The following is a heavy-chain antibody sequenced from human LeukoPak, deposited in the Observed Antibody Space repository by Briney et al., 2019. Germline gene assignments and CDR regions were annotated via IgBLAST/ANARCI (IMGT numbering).Heavy chain of an antibody. J-gene: IGHJ4*02. CDR3: ARRDY. CDR1: GGSISSYY. V-gene: IGHV4-59*05. CDR2: IYYSGST. Sequence: TETLSLTCTVSGGSISSYYWSWIRQPPGKGLEWIGSIYYSGSTYYNPSLKSRVTISVDTSKNQFSLKLSSVTAADTAVYYCARRDYWGQGTLVTVSS.